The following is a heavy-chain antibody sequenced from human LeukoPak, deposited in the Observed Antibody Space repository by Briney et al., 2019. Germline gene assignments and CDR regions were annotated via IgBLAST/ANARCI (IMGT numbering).Heavy chain of an antibody. D-gene: IGHD3-22*01. CDR3: ARPSGYYYDSSGYDVDALDI. J-gene: IGHJ3*02. CDR1: GYSFTRYW. Sequence: GESLKISCKGFGYSFTRYWISWVRQMPGKGLGWMGRIDPSDSYTNYSPSFQGHVTISADKSISTGYLQWSSLRASDTAMYYCARPSGYYYDSSGYDVDALDIWGQGTMVTVSS. V-gene: IGHV5-10-1*01. CDR2: IDPSDSYT.